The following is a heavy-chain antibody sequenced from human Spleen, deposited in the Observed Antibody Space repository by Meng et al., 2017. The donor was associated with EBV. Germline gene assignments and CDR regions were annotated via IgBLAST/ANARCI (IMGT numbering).Heavy chain of an antibody. D-gene: IGHD1-1*01. Sequence: QPQLQEPGPGRVKASETLSMTCTASGGSISSSSDFWAWIRQPPGKGLEWIGSFYYSMTTYYNPSLKSRITISVDTSKNQLSLKLSSVTAADTAVYFCARNSDWNDFDSWGQGTLVTVSS. CDR1: GGSISSSSDF. J-gene: IGHJ4*02. CDR3: ARNSDWNDFDS. V-gene: IGHV4-39*01. CDR2: FYYSMTT.